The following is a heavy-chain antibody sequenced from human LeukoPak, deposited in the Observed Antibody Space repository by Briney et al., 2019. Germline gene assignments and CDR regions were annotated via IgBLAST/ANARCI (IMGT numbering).Heavy chain of an antibody. Sequence: PGGSLRLSCAASGFTFSSYAMSWVRQAPGKGLEGVSAISGSGGSTYYADSVKGRFTISRDNSKNTLYLQMNSLRAEDTAVYYCAKGEPSGSYYTGWGYFDYWGQGTLVTVSS. CDR3: AKGEPSGSYYTGWGYFDY. CDR1: GFTFSSYA. D-gene: IGHD1-26*01. J-gene: IGHJ4*02. V-gene: IGHV3-23*01. CDR2: ISGSGGST.